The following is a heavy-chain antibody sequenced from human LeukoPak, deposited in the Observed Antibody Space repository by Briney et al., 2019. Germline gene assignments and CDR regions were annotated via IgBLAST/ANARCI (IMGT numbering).Heavy chain of an antibody. CDR1: GFTFSTYA. V-gene: IGHV3-23*01. CDR2: ISGSGGST. Sequence: EGSLRLSCAASGFTFSTYAMTWVRQSPGKGLEWVSGISGSGGSTYYADSVKGRFTISRDNSKNTLYLQMNSLRAEDTAVYYCAKDRPPDWWGQGTLVTVSS. J-gene: IGHJ4*02. CDR3: AKDRPPDW.